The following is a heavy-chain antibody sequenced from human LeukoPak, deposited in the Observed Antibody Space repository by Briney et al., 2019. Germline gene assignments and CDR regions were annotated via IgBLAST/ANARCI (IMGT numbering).Heavy chain of an antibody. CDR1: GYTLTELS. CDR2: FDPEDGET. D-gene: IGHD3-16*02. CDR3: ARGITFGGVIVNVFDI. V-gene: IGHV1-24*01. J-gene: IGHJ3*02. Sequence: GASVKVSCKVSGYTLTELSMHWVRQAPGKGLEWLGGFDPEDGETIYAQKFQGRVTMTEDTSTDTAYMELSRLRSEDTAVYYCARGITFGGVIVNVFDIWGQGTMVTVSS.